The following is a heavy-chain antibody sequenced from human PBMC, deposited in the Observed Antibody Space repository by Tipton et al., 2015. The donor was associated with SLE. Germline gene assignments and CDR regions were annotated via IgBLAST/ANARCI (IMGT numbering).Heavy chain of an antibody. J-gene: IGHJ3*02. CDR1: GGSISSYY. CDR3: ARLGVAEGI. V-gene: IGHV4-59*08. D-gene: IGHD3-10*01. CDR2: IYYSGST. Sequence: LRLSCTVSGGSISSYYWSWIRQPPGKGLEWIGYIYYSGSTNYNPSLKSRVTISVDTSKNQFSLKLSSVTAADTAVYYCARLGVAEGIWGQGTMVTVSS.